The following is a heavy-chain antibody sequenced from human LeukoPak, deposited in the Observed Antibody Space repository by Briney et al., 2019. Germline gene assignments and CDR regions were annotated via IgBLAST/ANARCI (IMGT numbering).Heavy chain of an antibody. CDR1: GFTVSSNY. J-gene: IGHJ4*02. Sequence: GGSLRLSCAASGFTVSSNYMSWVRQAPGKGLEWVSVIYSGGSTYYADSVKGRFTISRDNSKNTLYLQMNSLRAEDTAVYYCARVGTDYDYVWGSRTLDYWGQGTLVTVSS. CDR3: ARVGTDYDYVWGSRTLDY. CDR2: IYSGGST. D-gene: IGHD3-16*01. V-gene: IGHV3-66*01.